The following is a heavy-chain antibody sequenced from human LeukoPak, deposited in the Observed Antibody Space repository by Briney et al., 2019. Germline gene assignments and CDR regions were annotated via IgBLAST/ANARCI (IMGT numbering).Heavy chain of an antibody. V-gene: IGHV1-69*13. Sequence: SVKVSCKASGGTFSSYAISWVRQAPGQGLEWMGGIIPIFGTANYAQKFQGRVTITADESTSIAYMELSSLRSEDTAVYYCASSGYSYGITGYYYYGMDVWGQGTTVTVSS. J-gene: IGHJ6*02. CDR1: GGTFSSYA. D-gene: IGHD5-18*01. CDR2: IIPIFGTA. CDR3: ASSGYSYGITGYYYYGMDV.